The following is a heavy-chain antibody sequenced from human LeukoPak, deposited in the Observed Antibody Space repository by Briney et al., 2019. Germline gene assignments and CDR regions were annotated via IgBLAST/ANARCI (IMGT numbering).Heavy chain of an antibody. V-gene: IGHV3-30*02. J-gene: IGHJ4*02. CDR1: GFTFSNYV. CDR3: AKVEDGYSLNY. Sequence: GGSLRLSCAASGFTFSNYVMHWLRQAPGKGLEWVAFTRYDGRNEYYADSVKGRFTISRDNSKNTLYLQMNSLRVEDTAMYYCAKVEDGYSLNYWGQGTLVTVSS. CDR2: TRYDGRNE. D-gene: IGHD5-24*01.